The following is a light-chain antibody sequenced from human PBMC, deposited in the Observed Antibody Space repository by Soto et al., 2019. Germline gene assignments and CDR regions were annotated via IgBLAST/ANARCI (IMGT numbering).Light chain of an antibody. CDR3: QQYNNWPRT. CDR2: GAS. Sequence: EIVMTQSPATLSVSPGGRATLSCRASQSVNTNVAWYQQEPGQAPRLLIYGASTRATGIPARFSGSVSGTEFALTISRLQSEDFAVYYCQQYNNWPRTFGQGTKVDIK. J-gene: IGKJ1*01. V-gene: IGKV3D-15*01. CDR1: QSVNTN.